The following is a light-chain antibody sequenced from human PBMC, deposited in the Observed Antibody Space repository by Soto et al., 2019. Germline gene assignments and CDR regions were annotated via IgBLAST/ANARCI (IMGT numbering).Light chain of an antibody. CDR3: SSYAGSSNQV. Sequence: QSALTQPPSASGSPGQSVTISCTGTSSDVGGYNYVSWYQQHPGRAPKLMIYEVSKRPSGVPDRFSGSKSGNTASLTVSGLQTEVEADYYCSSYAGSSNQVFGTGTKVTVL. CDR2: EVS. J-gene: IGLJ1*01. V-gene: IGLV2-8*01. CDR1: SSDVGGYNY.